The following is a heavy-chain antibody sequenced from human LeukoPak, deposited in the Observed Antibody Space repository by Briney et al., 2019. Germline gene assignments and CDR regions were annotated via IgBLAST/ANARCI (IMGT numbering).Heavy chain of an antibody. V-gene: IGHV6-1*01. CDR3: ARGSLDFEVLDYYYYMDV. Sequence: SQTLSLTCAISGDSVSSNSAAWNWIRQSPSRGLEWLGRTYYRSKWYNDYAVSVKSRITINPDTSKNQFSLQLNSVTPEDTAVYYCARGSLDFEVLDYYYYMDVWGKGTTATVSS. CDR1: GDSVSSNSAA. D-gene: IGHD3/OR15-3a*01. CDR2: TYYRSKWYN. J-gene: IGHJ6*03.